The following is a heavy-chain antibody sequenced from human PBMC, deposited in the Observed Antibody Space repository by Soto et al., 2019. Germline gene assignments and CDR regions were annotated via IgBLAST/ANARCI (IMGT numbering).Heavy chain of an antibody. CDR1: GFTFSSYS. J-gene: IGHJ4*02. Sequence: GESLKISCAASGFTFSSYSMNWVRQAPGKGLEWVSSISSSSSYIYYADSVKGRFTISRDNAKNSLYLQMNSLRAEDTAVYYCARAEGVSYSSSSGGFDYWGQGTLVTVSS. CDR3: ARAEGVSYSSSSGGFDY. CDR2: ISSSSSYI. V-gene: IGHV3-21*01. D-gene: IGHD6-6*01.